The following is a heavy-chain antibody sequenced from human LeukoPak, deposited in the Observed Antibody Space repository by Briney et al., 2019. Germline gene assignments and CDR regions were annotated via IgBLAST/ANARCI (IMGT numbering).Heavy chain of an antibody. CDR2: IYPRDSDT. CDR1: GYTFTRQW. V-gene: IGHV5-51*01. J-gene: IGHJ4*02. D-gene: IGHD3-10*01. CDR3: ARHSDVIGAI. Sequence: GESLKISCKASGYTFTRQWIGWVRQMSGSGLEWMGIIYPRDSDTIYSPSFQGHVTISADTSINTAYLEWSSLEASDTAFYYCARHSDVIGAIWGQGTLVTVSS.